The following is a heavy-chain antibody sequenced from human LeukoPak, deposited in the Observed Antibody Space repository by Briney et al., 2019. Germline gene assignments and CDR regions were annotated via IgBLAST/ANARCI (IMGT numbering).Heavy chain of an antibody. D-gene: IGHD5-18*01. CDR3: ARGGDTAMAPFDY. Sequence: SETLSLTCAVYGGSFSGYYWSWIRQPSGKGLEWIGEINHSGSTNYNPSLKSRVTISVDTSKNQFSLKLSSVTAADTAVYYCARGGDTAMAPFDYWGQGTLVTVSS. CDR2: INHSGST. CDR1: GGSFSGYY. V-gene: IGHV4-34*01. J-gene: IGHJ4*02.